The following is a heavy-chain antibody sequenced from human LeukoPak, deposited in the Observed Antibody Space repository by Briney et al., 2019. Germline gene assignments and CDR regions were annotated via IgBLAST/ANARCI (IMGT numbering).Heavy chain of an antibody. CDR2: IYYSGST. V-gene: IGHV4-31*03. D-gene: IGHD3-3*01. J-gene: IGHJ5*02. Sequence: SQTLSLTCTVSGGSISSGGYYWSWIRQHPGKGLEWIGYIYYSGSTYHNPSLKSRVTISVDTSKNQFSLKLSSVTAADTAVYYCARVGHLEDHGGLWGFDPWGQGTLVTVSS. CDR1: GGSISSGGYY. CDR3: ARVGHLEDHGGLWGFDP.